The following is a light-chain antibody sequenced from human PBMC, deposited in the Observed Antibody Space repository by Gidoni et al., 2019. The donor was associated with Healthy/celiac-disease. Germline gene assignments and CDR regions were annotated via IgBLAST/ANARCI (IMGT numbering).Light chain of an antibody. CDR1: QSVSSY. Sequence: EIVFTQSPATLSLSPGERDTLSCRASQSVSSYLAWYQQTPGQAPRLLLYDASTRATAIPARFSGSGSGTDFTPTISSLEPEDFAVYYCQQRSNWPRLTFGGGTKVEIK. CDR2: DAS. V-gene: IGKV3-11*01. J-gene: IGKJ4*01. CDR3: QQRSNWPRLT.